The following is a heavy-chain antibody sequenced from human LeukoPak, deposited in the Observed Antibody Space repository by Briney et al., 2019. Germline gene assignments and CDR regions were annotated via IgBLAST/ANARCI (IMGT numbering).Heavy chain of an antibody. CDR1: GFTFSSYA. CDR3: AKEGYYDSSGYYSSSPYYFDY. Sequence: GGSLRLSCAASGFTFSSYAMSWVRQAPGKGLEWVSAISGSGGSTYYADSVKGRFTISRDNSKNTPYLQVNSLRAEDTAVYYCAKEGYYDSSGYYSSSPYYFDYWGQGTLVTVSS. D-gene: IGHD3-22*01. V-gene: IGHV3-23*01. J-gene: IGHJ4*02. CDR2: ISGSGGST.